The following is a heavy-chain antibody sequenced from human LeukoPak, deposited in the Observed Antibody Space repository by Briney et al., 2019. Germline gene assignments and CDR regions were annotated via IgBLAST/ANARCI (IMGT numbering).Heavy chain of an antibody. J-gene: IGHJ6*02. D-gene: IGHD1-26*01. CDR3: ARDPRAGNYYYYGMDV. CDR1: GFTFSSCW. CDR2: IKQDGSEK. V-gene: IGHV3-7*01. Sequence: PGGSLRLSCAASGFTFSSCWMSWVRQAPGKGLEWVANIKQDGSEKYYVDSVKGRFTISRDNAKNSLYLQMNSLRAEDTAVYYCARDPRAGNYYYYGMDVWGQGTTVTVSS.